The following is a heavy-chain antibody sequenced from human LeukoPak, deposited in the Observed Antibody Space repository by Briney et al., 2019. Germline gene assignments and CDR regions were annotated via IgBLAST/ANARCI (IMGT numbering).Heavy chain of an antibody. V-gene: IGHV3-9*01. CDR3: AKGPGYYDSSGSTDY. D-gene: IGHD3-22*01. Sequence: HTGGSLRLSCAASGFTFDDYAMHWVRQAPGKGLEWVSGISWNSGSIGYADSVKGRFTISRDNAKNSLYLQMNSLRAEDTALYYCAKGPGYYDSSGSTDYWGQGTLVTVSS. CDR1: GFTFDDYA. J-gene: IGHJ4*02. CDR2: ISWNSGSI.